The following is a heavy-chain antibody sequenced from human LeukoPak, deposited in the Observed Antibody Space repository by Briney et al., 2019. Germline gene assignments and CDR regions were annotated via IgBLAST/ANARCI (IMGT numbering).Heavy chain of an antibody. CDR1: GFTFDDYG. CDR3: AKGQELDDGVFDS. D-gene: IGHD1-1*01. CDR2: INWNGGTS. J-gene: IGHJ4*02. V-gene: IGHV3-20*04. Sequence: PGGSLRLSCATSGFTFDDYGMSWVRQAPGKGLEWVSGINWNGGTSGYADSVKGRFTISRDNSKNTLYLELNSLRVEDTATFYCAKGQELDDGVFDSWGQGTMVTVSS.